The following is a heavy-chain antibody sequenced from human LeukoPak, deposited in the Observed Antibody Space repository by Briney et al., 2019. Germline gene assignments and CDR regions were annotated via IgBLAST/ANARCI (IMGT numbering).Heavy chain of an antibody. V-gene: IGHV4-31*03. Sequence: KTSQTLSLTCTVSGGSISSGGYYWSWIRQHPGEGLEWIGYIYYSGSTYYNPSLKSRVTISVDTSKNQFSLKLSSVTAADTAVYYCARHVLGYYDSSGYFQHWGQGTLVTVSS. J-gene: IGHJ1*01. CDR3: ARHVLGYYDSSGYFQH. CDR2: IYYSGST. D-gene: IGHD3-22*01. CDR1: GGSISSGGYY.